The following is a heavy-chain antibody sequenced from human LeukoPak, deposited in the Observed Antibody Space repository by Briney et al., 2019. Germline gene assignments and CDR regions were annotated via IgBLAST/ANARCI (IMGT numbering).Heavy chain of an antibody. CDR3: ARSRLLRYDAFDI. J-gene: IGHJ3*02. D-gene: IGHD2/OR15-2a*01. Sequence: ASVKVSCKASGYTFTGYYIHWVRQAPGQGLEWMGWINPNSGGTNYAQNFQGRVTMTRDTSISTAYLEVSRLRSDDTAVYYCARSRLLRYDAFDIWGRGTMVTVSS. V-gene: IGHV1-2*02. CDR1: GYTFTGYY. CDR2: INPNSGGT.